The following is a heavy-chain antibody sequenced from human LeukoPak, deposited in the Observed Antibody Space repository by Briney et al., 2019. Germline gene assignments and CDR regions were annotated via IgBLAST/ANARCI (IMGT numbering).Heavy chain of an antibody. D-gene: IGHD2-15*01. CDR2: ISSDGNNQ. Sequence: QPGGSLRLSCAASGFTFSSYWMHWVRQAPGKGLEWVAVISSDGNNQFYADSVKGRFTISRDNYENTLYLQMNSLRAEDTAIYYCTRGGLVVVVIDYWGQGTLVTVSS. CDR1: GFTFSSYW. CDR3: TRGGLVVVVIDY. V-gene: IGHV3-30*03. J-gene: IGHJ4*02.